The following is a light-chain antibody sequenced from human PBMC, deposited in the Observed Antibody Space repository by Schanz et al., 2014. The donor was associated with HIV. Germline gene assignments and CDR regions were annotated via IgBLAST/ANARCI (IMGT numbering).Light chain of an antibody. J-gene: IGLJ3*02. CDR1: SGDVGPYDY. Sequence: QSVLTQPASVSGSPGQSITISCTGSSGDVGPYDYVSWYQQHPGQAPKLMIYEVTKRPSGVPDRFSGSKSGNTASLTVSGLQAEDEADYYCISYTSSTTWVFGGGTKLTVL. V-gene: IGLV2-14*01. CDR3: ISYTSSTTWV. CDR2: EVT.